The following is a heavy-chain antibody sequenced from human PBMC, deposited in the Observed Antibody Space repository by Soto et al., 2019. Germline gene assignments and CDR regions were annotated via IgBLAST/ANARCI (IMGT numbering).Heavy chain of an antibody. Sequence: EVQLVQSGAEVKKPEDSLKISCKGSGYSFSQYWIAWVRQMPGKGLEWMGNIYPGASETRYSPSFQGQVTISADMSINPAYLQWRSLNLSDTAVSYCASVAHLGRGYGDFIAYWGPGTLVTVSS. J-gene: IGHJ4*02. CDR2: IYPGASET. V-gene: IGHV5-51*01. CDR1: GYSFSQYW. D-gene: IGHD4-17*01. CDR3: ASVAHLGRGYGDFIAY.